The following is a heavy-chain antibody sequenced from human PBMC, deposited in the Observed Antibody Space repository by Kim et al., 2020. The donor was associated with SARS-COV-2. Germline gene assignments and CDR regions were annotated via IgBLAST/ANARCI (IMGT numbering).Heavy chain of an antibody. CDR3: AKGVWTNGPNCAWDCYLDE. D-gene: IGHD2-21*01. CDR2: ISKDGNNK. Sequence: GGSLRLSCAASGFTFSTYAMHWVRQAPGKGPEWVAVISKDGNNKYYADSVKGRFTISRDNSKNTLFVQMDSLRPEDTAVYYCAKGVWTNGPNCAWDCYLDEWGQGTLVTVSS. V-gene: IGHV3-30*18. J-gene: IGHJ4*02. CDR1: GFTFSTYA.